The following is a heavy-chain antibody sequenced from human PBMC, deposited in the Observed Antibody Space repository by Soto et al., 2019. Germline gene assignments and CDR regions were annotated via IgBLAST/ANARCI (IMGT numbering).Heavy chain of an antibody. CDR3: ARDISDDFWSGYSYEANYYYYGMDV. CDR2: ISYDGSNK. Sequence: GGSLRLSCAASGFTFSSYAMHWVRQAPGKGLEWVAVISYDGSNKYYADSVKGRFTISRDNSKNTLYLQMNSLRAEDTAVYYCARDISDDFWSGYSYEANYYYYGMDVWGQGTTVTVSS. CDR1: GFTFSSYA. V-gene: IGHV3-30-3*01. J-gene: IGHJ6*02. D-gene: IGHD3-3*01.